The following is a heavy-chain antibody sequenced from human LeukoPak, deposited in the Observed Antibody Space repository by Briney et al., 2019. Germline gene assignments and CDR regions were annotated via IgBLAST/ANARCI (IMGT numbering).Heavy chain of an antibody. CDR3: ARCRPFFDP. J-gene: IGHJ5*02. V-gene: IGHV5-51*01. Sequence: RGESLKISCKASGYSFTSYWIGWVRQMPGKGLEWMRIFYPGDSDTRYSPSFQGQVTISADKSISTAYLQWSSLKASDTAIYYCARCRPFFDPWGQGTLVTVSS. CDR2: FYPGDSDT. CDR1: GYSFTSYW.